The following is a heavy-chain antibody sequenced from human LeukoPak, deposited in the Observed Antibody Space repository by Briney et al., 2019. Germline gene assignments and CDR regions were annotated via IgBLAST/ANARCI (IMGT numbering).Heavy chain of an antibody. J-gene: IGHJ4*02. V-gene: IGHV4-59*08. Sequence: SETLSLTCTVSGGSISSYYWSWIRQTPGKGLEWIGDIYYSGSSNYNPSPRNRLIISVDTSKNQFSLKLSSVTAADTAVYYCARQRDGYNSGRFDYWGQGTLVTVSS. D-gene: IGHD5-24*01. CDR1: GGSISSYY. CDR2: IYYSGSS. CDR3: ARQRDGYNSGRFDY.